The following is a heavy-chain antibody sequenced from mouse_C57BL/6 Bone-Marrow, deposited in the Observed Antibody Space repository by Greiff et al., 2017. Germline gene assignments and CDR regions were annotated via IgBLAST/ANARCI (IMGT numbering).Heavy chain of an antibody. Sequence: VMLVESGPGLVAPSQSLSISCTVSGFSLTSYAISWVRQPPGKGLEWLGVIWPGGGTNYNSALKSRLSISNDNSKSQVFLNMNSLQTGDTARYYCARKGQPPGYFDVWGTGTTVTVSS. CDR2: IWPGGGT. J-gene: IGHJ1*03. CDR3: ARKGQPPGYFDV. V-gene: IGHV2-9-1*01. CDR1: GFSLTSYA. D-gene: IGHD3-3*01.